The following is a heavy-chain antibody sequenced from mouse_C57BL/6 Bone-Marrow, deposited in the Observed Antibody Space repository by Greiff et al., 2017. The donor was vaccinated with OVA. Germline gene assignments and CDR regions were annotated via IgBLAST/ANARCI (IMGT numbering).Heavy chain of an antibody. Sequence: VQLKESVAELVRPGASVKLSCTASGFNIQNTYMHGVKQRPEQGLEWIGRIDHANGNTKYAPKFQGKATITADTSSNTPYLQLSSLTSEDTAIYYCAKDRDYEAWFDYWGQGTLVTVSA. V-gene: IGHV14-3*01. CDR1: GFNIQNTY. CDR2: IDHANGNT. J-gene: IGHJ3*01. CDR3: AKDRDYEAWFDY. D-gene: IGHD2-4*01.